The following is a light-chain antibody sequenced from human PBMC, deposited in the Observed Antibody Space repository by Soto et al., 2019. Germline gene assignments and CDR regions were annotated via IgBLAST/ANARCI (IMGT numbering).Light chain of an antibody. CDR2: EVS. CDR1: SSDVGGYNY. Sequence: QSALTQPPSASGSPGQSVTISCTGTSSDVGGYNYVSWYQQYPGKAPKLMIYEVSKRPSGVPDRFSGSKCGNTASLTVSGLQAEDEADYYCSSYAGSNNLVFGGGTKLTVL. V-gene: IGLV2-8*01. J-gene: IGLJ2*01. CDR3: SSYAGSNNLV.